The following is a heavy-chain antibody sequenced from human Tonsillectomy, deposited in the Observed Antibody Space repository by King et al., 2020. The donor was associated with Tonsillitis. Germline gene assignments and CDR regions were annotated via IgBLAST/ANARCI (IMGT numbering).Heavy chain of an antibody. CDR2: ISFDGNYP. CDR3: AKDLEAEPSMAEPLDP. V-gene: IGHV3-30*18. D-gene: IGHD5-24*01. Sequence: QLVQSGGGVVHPGTSLRLSCAASGFSFNNYGMHWLRQAPGKGLEWLAVISFDGNYPYYADSVKSRFTVSRDNSKNTVYLQMGSVTTDDTAVYYCAKDLEAEPSMAEPLDPWGQGTLVTVSS. J-gene: IGHJ5*02. CDR1: GFSFNNYG.